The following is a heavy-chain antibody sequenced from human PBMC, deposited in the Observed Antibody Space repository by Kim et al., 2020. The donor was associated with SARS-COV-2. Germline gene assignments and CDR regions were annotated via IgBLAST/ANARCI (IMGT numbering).Heavy chain of an antibody. J-gene: IGHJ5*02. D-gene: IGHD3-10*01. CDR1: GGSISSSSYY. Sequence: SETLSLTCTVSGGSISSSSYYWGWIHQPPGKGLEWIGSIYYSGSTYYNPSLKSRVTISVDTSKNQFSLKLSSVTAADTAVYYCASGALWFGEFGFDPWGQGTLVTVSS. V-gene: IGHV4-39*01. CDR3: ASGALWFGEFGFDP. CDR2: IYYSGST.